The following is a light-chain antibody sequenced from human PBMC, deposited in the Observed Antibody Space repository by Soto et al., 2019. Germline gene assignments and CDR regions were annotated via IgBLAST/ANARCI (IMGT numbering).Light chain of an antibody. CDR2: AAS. CDR1: QGISSY. CDR3: QQLNSYPLT. Sequence: DIQLTQSPSFLSASVGDGVTITCRASQGISSYLAWYQQRPGKAPKLLISAASTLQSGVPSRFSGSGSGTEFTLTISSLQPEDFATYYCQQLNSYPLTFGGGTKVDI. J-gene: IGKJ4*01. V-gene: IGKV1-9*01.